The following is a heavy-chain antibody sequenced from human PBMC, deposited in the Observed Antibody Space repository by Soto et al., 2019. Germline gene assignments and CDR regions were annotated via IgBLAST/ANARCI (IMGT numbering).Heavy chain of an antibody. D-gene: IGHD5-12*01. Sequence: SETLSLTCTVSGDSISSYYWSWIRQPPGKGLEWIGYIYYSGSTNYNPSLKSRVTISVDTSKNQFSLKLSSVTAADTAVYWCARDPVDGYAFFDSWGQGALVTVSS. CDR1: GDSISSYY. CDR2: IYYSGST. CDR3: ARDPVDGYAFFDS. V-gene: IGHV4-59*01. J-gene: IGHJ5*02.